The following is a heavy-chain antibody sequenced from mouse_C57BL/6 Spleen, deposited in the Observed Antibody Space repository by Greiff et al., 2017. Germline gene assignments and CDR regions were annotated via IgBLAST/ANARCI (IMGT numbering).Heavy chain of an antibody. CDR2: IDPNSGGT. CDR1: GYTFTSYW. Sequence: QVQLQQPGAELVKPGASVKLSCKASGYTFTSYWMHWVKQRPGRGLEWIGRIDPNSGGTKYNEKFKSKATLTVDKPSSTAYMQLSSLNSEDSAVXDCARSGPTIVTTCAMDYWGQGTSVTVSS. J-gene: IGHJ4*01. D-gene: IGHD2-5*01. CDR3: ARSGPTIVTTCAMDY. V-gene: IGHV1-72*01.